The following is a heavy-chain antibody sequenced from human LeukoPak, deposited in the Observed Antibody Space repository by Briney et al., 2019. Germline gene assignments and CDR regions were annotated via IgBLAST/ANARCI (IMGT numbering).Heavy chain of an antibody. D-gene: IGHD3-9*01. V-gene: IGHV4-34*01. Sequence: SETLSLTCAVYGGSFSGYYWSWIRQPPGKGLEWSGEINHSGSTNYNPSLKSRVPISVDTSKNQFSLKLSSVTAADTVVYYCARAYHDILTGYYGGDYYYYYMDVWGKGTTVTVSS. CDR2: INHSGST. CDR1: GGSFSGYY. J-gene: IGHJ6*03. CDR3: ARAYHDILTGYYGGDYYYYYMDV.